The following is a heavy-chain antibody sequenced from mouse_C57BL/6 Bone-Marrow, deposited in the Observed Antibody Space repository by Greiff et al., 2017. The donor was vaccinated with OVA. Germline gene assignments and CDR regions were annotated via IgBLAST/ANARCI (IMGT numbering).Heavy chain of an antibody. CDR3: ARGAVVADYYAMDY. J-gene: IGHJ4*01. CDR1: GYTFTDYN. D-gene: IGHD1-1*01. Sequence: VQLQQSGPELVKPGASVKMSCKASGYTFTDYNMHWVKQSPGKSLEWIGYINPNNGGTSYNQKFKGKAPLTVNKSSSTAYMELRSLTSEDSAVYYCARGAVVADYYAMDYWGQGTSVTVSS. V-gene: IGHV1-22*01. CDR2: INPNNGGT.